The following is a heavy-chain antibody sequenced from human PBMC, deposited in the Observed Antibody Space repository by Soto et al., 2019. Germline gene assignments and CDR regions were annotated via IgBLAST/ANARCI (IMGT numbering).Heavy chain of an antibody. J-gene: IGHJ4*02. CDR2: IYSGGYT. CDR3: SRDNRQCTTGHCSHEY. Sequence: GGSLRLSCAVSGFTVSNNYMSWVRQAPGKGLEGVSVIYSGGYTAYGDSVKGRFTISRDNSKNTLYLQLNSLRAEDTAVYYCSRDNRQCTTGHCSHEYWGQGTLVTVSS. CDR1: GFTVSNNY. V-gene: IGHV3-53*01. D-gene: IGHD2-8*01.